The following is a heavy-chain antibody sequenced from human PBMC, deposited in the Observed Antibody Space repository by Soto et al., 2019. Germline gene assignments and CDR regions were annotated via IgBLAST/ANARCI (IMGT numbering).Heavy chain of an antibody. CDR1: GFTFDDYT. CDR2: ISWDGGST. V-gene: IGHV3-43*01. CDR3: AKDILGGGVLLSYYFDY. J-gene: IGHJ4*02. D-gene: IGHD2-15*01. Sequence: GGSLRLSCAASGFTFDDYTMHWVRQAPGKGLEWVSLISWDGGSTYYADSVKGRFTISRDNCKNSLYLQMNSLRTEDTALYYCAKDILGGGVLLSYYFDYWGQGTLVTVSS.